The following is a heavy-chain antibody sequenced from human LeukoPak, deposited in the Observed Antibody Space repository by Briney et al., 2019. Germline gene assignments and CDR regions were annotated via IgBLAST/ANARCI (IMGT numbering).Heavy chain of an antibody. Sequence: GGSLRLSCAASGFTFSSYAMSWVRQAPGKGLEWVAGISGGAGSTYYADSVKGRFTISRDVSKNTLFLQMNSLRAEDTAVYYCAKEGYYGSGSYLAAGFDYWGQGTLVTVSS. CDR1: GFTFSSYA. CDR3: AKEGYYGSGSYLAAGFDY. J-gene: IGHJ4*02. V-gene: IGHV3-23*01. D-gene: IGHD3-10*01. CDR2: ISGGAGST.